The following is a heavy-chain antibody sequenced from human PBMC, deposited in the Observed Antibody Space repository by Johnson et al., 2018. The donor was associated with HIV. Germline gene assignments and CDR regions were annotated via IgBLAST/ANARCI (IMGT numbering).Heavy chain of an antibody. V-gene: IGHV3-33*03. D-gene: IGHD2-2*01. CDR2: IWYYGSNK. CDR3: ATDIGVVLALGGDAFDI. CDR1: GFTFSRYG. J-gene: IGHJ3*02. Sequence: QMQLVESGGGVVQPGRSLRLSCTASGFTFSRYGLHWVRQAPGKGLARVAVIWYYGSNKYYADSVKGRFTCSRDNAKNSLYLQMSSLRAEDTAVYYCATDIGVVLALGGDAFDIWGQGTMVIVSS.